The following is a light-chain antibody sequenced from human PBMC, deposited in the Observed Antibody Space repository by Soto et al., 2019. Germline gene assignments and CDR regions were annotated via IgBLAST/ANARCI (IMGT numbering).Light chain of an antibody. CDR2: DAS. Sequence: EIVLTQSPGTLSLSPGEIATLSCRASQSVSSSSLAWYHQKPGQAPRLLIYDASTRATGIPDRFSGSGSGTDFTLNISRLEPEDFAVYYCQQYGSSPRTCGRGTKVEIK. CDR1: QSVSSSS. J-gene: IGKJ1*01. CDR3: QQYGSSPRT. V-gene: IGKV3-20*01.